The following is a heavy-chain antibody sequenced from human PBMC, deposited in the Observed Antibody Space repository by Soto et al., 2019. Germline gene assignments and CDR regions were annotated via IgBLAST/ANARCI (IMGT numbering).Heavy chain of an antibody. Sequence: GGALRLSCTASVFSFSRSAMAWVRQPPGKGLEWVSGISSGGGITYYADSVKGRFTISRDNSKDTLSLQMDSLRAEDTAVYYCAEGSSRGYNAADYWGQGTLVTV. CDR3: AEGSSRGYNAADY. D-gene: IGHD5-18*01. CDR2: ISSGGGIT. J-gene: IGHJ4*02. V-gene: IGHV3-23*01. CDR1: VFSFSRSA.